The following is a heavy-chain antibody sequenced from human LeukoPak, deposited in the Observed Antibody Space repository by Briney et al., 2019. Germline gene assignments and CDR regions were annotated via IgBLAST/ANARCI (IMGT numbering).Heavy chain of an antibody. CDR1: GYTFTSYG. V-gene: IGHV1-18*01. J-gene: IGHJ3*02. D-gene: IGHD3-22*01. CDR3: ARDLSYDSSGYYRNDAFDI. Sequence: GASVKVSCKASGYTFTSYGISWVRQAPGQGLEWMGWISAYNGNTNYAQKLQGRVTMTTDTSTSTAYMELRSQRSDDTAVYYCARDLSYDSSGYYRNDAFDIWGQGTMVTVSS. CDR2: ISAYNGNT.